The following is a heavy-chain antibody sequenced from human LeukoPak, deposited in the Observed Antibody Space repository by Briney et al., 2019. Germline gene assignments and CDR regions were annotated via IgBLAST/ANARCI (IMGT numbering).Heavy chain of an antibody. D-gene: IGHD6-19*01. Sequence: GGSLRLSCAASGLTFSGSTMHWVRQASGKGLEWVGHIRDKAYNYATAYAASVKGRFTISRDNSKNTVYLQMNSLRAEDTAVYYCARLAVAGTEFDYWGQGTLVTVSS. CDR2: IRDKAYNYAT. J-gene: IGHJ4*02. V-gene: IGHV3-73*01. CDR1: GLTFSGST. CDR3: ARLAVAGTEFDY.